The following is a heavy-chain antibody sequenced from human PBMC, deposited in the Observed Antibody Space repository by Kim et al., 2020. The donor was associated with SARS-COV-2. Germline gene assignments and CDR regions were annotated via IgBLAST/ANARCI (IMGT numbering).Heavy chain of an antibody. V-gene: IGHV1-46*01. CDR2: INPSGGST. D-gene: IGHD2-2*01. J-gene: IGHJ5*02. CDR1: GYTFTSYY. CDR3: ARGGDIVVVPAAILVPFDP. Sequence: ASVKVSCKASGYTFTSYYMHWVRQAPGQGLEWMGIINPSGGSTSYAQKFQGRVTMTRNTSTSTVYMELSSLRSEDTAVYYCARGGDIVVVPAAILVPFDPCGQGTLVTVSS.